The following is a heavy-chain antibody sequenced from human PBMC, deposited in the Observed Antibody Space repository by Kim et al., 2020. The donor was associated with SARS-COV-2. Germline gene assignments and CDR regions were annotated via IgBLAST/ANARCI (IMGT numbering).Heavy chain of an antibody. Sequence: GGSLRLSCAASGFTFDDYAMHWVRQAPGKGLEWVSLISGDGGSTYYADSVKGRFTISRDNSKNSLYLQMNSLRTEDTALYYCAKDIRQQLVPGYYYYGMDVWGQGTTVTVSS. J-gene: IGHJ6*02. V-gene: IGHV3-43*02. CDR1: GFTFDDYA. CDR2: ISGDGGST. D-gene: IGHD6-13*01. CDR3: AKDIRQQLVPGYYYYGMDV.